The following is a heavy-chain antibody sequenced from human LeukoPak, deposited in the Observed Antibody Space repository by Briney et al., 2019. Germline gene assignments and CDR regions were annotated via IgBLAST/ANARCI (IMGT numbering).Heavy chain of an antibody. Sequence: SETLSLTCTVSGGSISSYYCSWIRQPPGKGLEWIGYIYYSGSTNYNPSLKSRVTISVDTSRSQFSLRLSSVTAADTAVYYCASLYFDSSGLLDFDFWGQGTLVTVSS. D-gene: IGHD3-22*01. CDR1: GGSISSYY. CDR2: IYYSGST. V-gene: IGHV4-59*08. CDR3: ASLYFDSSGLLDFDF. J-gene: IGHJ4*02.